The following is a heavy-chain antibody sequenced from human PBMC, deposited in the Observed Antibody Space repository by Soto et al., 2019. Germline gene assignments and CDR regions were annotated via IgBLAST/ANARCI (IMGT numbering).Heavy chain of an antibody. CDR1: GFTFSSYG. J-gene: IGHJ3*02. CDR3: ARDFGSGYDLGAFDI. CDR2: IWYDGSNK. V-gene: IGHV3-33*01. Sequence: LRLSCAASGFTFSSYGMHWVRQAPGKGLEWVAVIWYDGSNKYYADSVKGRFTISRDNSKNTLYLQMNSLRAEDTAVYYCARDFGSGYDLGAFDIWGQGTMVTVSS. D-gene: IGHD5-12*01.